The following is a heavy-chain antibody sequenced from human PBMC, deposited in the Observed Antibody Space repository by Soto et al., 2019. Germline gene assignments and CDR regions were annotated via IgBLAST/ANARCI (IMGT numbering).Heavy chain of an antibody. D-gene: IGHD3-22*01. Sequence: SETLSLTCAFYVGSFSGYYWSCIRHPPGKGLEWIGEINHSGSTNYNPSLKSRVTISVDTSKNQFSLKLSSVTAADTAVYYCARGRHYYDSSRSYPLFYWGQGTLVTVSS. CDR2: INHSGST. V-gene: IGHV4-34*01. J-gene: IGHJ4*02. CDR1: VGSFSGYY. CDR3: ARGRHYYDSSRSYPLFY.